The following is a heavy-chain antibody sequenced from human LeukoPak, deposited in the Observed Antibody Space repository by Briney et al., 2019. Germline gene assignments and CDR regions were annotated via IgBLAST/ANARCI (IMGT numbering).Heavy chain of an antibody. Sequence: GGSLRLSCAASGFTFSSYGMHWVRQAPGKGLEWVAFIRYDGSNKYYADSVKGRFTISRDNSKNTLYLQMNSVRAEDTAVYYCVKDQAYCTGGNCYYYFYYLDVWGKATTVTVSS. CDR3: VKDQAYCTGGNCYYYFYYLDV. J-gene: IGHJ6*03. D-gene: IGHD2-15*01. CDR2: IRYDGSNK. V-gene: IGHV3-30*02. CDR1: GFTFSSYG.